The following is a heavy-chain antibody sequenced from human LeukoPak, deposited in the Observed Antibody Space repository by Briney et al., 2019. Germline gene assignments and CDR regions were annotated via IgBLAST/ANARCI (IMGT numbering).Heavy chain of an antibody. Sequence: GASVKVSCKASGYTFTSYGISWVRQAPGQGLEWMGSISAYNGNTNYAQKLQGRVTMTTDTSTSTAYMGLRSLRSDDTAVYYCARERVAVVVVPAAIRFGYYYCGMDVWGQGTTVTVSS. D-gene: IGHD2-2*01. J-gene: IGHJ6*02. CDR1: GYTFTSYG. CDR3: ARERVAVVVVPAAIRFGYYYCGMDV. CDR2: ISAYNGNT. V-gene: IGHV1-18*01.